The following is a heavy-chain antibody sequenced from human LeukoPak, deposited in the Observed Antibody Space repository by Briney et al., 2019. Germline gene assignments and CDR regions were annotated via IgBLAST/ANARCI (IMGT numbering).Heavy chain of an antibody. D-gene: IGHD4-17*01. CDR2: ISGSGGST. V-gene: IGHV3-23*01. CDR1: GFTFSSYA. CDR3: ARGDSIYGDYVAVYYFDY. J-gene: IGHJ4*02. Sequence: GGSLRLSCAASGFTFSSYAMSWVRQAPGKGLEWVSAISGSGGSTYYADSVKGRFTISRDNSKNSLYLQMNSLRAEDTAVYYCARGDSIYGDYVAVYYFDYWGQGTLVTVSS.